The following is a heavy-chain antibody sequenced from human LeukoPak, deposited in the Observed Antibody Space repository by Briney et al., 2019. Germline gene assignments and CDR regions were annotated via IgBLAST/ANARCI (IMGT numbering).Heavy chain of an antibody. D-gene: IGHD3-9*01. CDR1: GSTFTDYY. CDR2: INPNSGGT. J-gene: IGHJ6*03. Sequence: ASVKVSCKASGSTFTDYYMHWVRQAPGQGLEWMGWINPNSGGTNYAQKFQGRVTMTRDTSISTAYMELSRLRSDDTAVYYCARDGKWVYDILTGSVSYYYYMDVWGKGTTVTISS. V-gene: IGHV1-2*02. CDR3: ARDGKWVYDILTGSVSYYYYMDV.